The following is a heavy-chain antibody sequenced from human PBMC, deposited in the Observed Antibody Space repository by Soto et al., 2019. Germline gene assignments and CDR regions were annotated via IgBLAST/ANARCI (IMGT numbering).Heavy chain of an antibody. CDR1: GGAISSSSYY. J-gene: IGHJ4*02. CDR2: IYNNVAT. Sequence: QVQLQESGPGLVKPSQTLSLTCTVSGGAISSSSYYCSWIRQHPGKGLEWIGYIYNNVATQYSPSLKSRVTISVDTSKNQFSLRLSSVTAADTGMYYCAISRSGTLDDWGQGTLVTVSS. D-gene: IGHD3-3*01. CDR3: AISRSGTLDD. V-gene: IGHV4-31*03.